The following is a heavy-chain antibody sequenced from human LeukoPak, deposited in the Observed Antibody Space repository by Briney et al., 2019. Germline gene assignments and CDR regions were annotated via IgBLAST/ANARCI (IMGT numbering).Heavy chain of an antibody. V-gene: IGHV5-51*01. CDR3: ARSDYDILTGFDY. J-gene: IGHJ4*02. Sequence: GESLKISCKGSGYSFSNHWIAWVRQMPGKGLEWMGIIYPGDSDTRYSPSFQGQVTISADKSISIAYLQWSSLKASDTAMYYCARSDYDILTGFDYWGQGTLVTVSS. CDR1: GYSFSNHW. D-gene: IGHD3-9*01. CDR2: IYPGDSDT.